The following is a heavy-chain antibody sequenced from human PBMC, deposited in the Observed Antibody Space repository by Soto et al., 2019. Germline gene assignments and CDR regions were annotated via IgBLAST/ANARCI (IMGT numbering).Heavy chain of an antibody. Sequence: GGSLRLSCAASGFTFSSYAMSWVRQAPGKGMEWVSLISGSGGSTYFADSVKGRFTISRDNSKNTLYLQMNSLRADDTAVYYCAKGDNSWSYFDYWGQGTLVTVSS. J-gene: IGHJ4*02. D-gene: IGHD4-4*01. CDR3: AKGDNSWSYFDY. CDR2: ISGSGGST. V-gene: IGHV3-23*01. CDR1: GFTFSSYA.